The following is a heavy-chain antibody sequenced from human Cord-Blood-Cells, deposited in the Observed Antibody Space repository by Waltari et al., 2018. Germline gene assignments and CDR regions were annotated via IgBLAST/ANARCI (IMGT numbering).Heavy chain of an antibody. Sequence: QVQLQESGPGLVKPSQTLSLTCTVSGGSISSGGYYWSWIRPHPGKGLEWIGYIYYSGSTYYNPSLKSRVTISVDTSKNQFSLKLSSVTAADTAVYYCARVRAGRYSSSWYYFDYWGQGTLVTVSS. CDR1: GGSISSGGYY. CDR3: ARVRAGRYSSSWYYFDY. D-gene: IGHD6-13*01. CDR2: IYYSGST. V-gene: IGHV4-31*03. J-gene: IGHJ4*02.